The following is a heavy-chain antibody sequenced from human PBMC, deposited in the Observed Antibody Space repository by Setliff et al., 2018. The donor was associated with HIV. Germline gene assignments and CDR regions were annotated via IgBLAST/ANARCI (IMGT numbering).Heavy chain of an antibody. CDR3: ARDYNFWSGYYTNDAFDI. CDR1: NYTFTSYG. V-gene: IGHV1-18*01. Sequence: GASVKVSCKASNYTFTSYGISWVRQAPGQGLEWMGWISLYNGNTNYAQNFQGRVTMTTDTSTSTAYMELRSLRSDDTAVYYCARDYNFWSGYYTNDAFDIWGQGTMVTVSS. CDR2: ISLYNGNT. J-gene: IGHJ3*02. D-gene: IGHD3-3*01.